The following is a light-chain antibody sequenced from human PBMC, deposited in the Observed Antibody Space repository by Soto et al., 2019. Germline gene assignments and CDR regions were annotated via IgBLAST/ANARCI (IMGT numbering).Light chain of an antibody. V-gene: IGKV3-11*01. CDR1: QSVDNN. J-gene: IGKJ1*01. CDR2: DAS. CDR3: QQRTDWPPWT. Sequence: EIVLTQSPATLSLSPGERATLSCRASQSVDNNLAWYQQRPGQAPRLLIFDASNMATGIPARFSGSGSGTDFTLTISSLEPEDFAIYYCQQRTDWPPWTFGQGTKVEIE.